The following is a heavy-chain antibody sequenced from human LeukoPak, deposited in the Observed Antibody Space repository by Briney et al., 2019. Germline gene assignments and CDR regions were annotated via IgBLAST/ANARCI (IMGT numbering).Heavy chain of an antibody. CDR1: GFTFGSYA. CDR2: ISGSGGST. CDR3: AKWAVELVVPAAMGDAFDI. D-gene: IGHD2-2*01. Sequence: GGSLRLSCAASGFTFGSYAMSWVRQAPGKGLEWVSAISGSGGSTYYADSVKGRFTISRDNSKNTLYLQMNSLRAEDTAVYYCAKWAVELVVPAAMGDAFDIWGQGTMVTVSS. V-gene: IGHV3-23*01. J-gene: IGHJ3*02.